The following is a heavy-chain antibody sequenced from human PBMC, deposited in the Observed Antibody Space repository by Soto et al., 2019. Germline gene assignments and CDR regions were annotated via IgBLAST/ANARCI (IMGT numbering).Heavy chain of an antibody. CDR2: VHYSGST. Sequence: SETLSLTCTVSGGAISGYYWSWIRQPPGKGLEWIGYVHYSGSTSYNPSLKSRVTISADTSKNQLSLKLSSVTTADTAVYFCARASYCGANCYYYFDYWGQGILVTVSS. CDR1: GGAISGYY. D-gene: IGHD2-21*01. J-gene: IGHJ4*02. CDR3: ARASYCGANCYYYFDY. V-gene: IGHV4-59*01.